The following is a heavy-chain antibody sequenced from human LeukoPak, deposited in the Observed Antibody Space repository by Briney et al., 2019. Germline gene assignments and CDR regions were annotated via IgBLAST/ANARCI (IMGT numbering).Heavy chain of an antibody. CDR3: ARDPSQDIYYYYYGMDV. D-gene: IGHD2-2*01. CDR1: GDSVSSNSAA. Sequence: SQTLSLTCAISGDSVSSNSAAWNWIRQSPSRGLEWLGRTYYRSKWYNDYAVSVKSRITINPDTSKNQFSLQLNSVTPEDTAVYYCARDPSQDIYYYYYGMDVWGQGTTVTVSS. V-gene: IGHV6-1*01. J-gene: IGHJ6*02. CDR2: TYYRSKWYN.